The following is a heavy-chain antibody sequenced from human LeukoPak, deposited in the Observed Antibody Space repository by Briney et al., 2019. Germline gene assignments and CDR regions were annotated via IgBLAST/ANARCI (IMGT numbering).Heavy chain of an antibody. CDR3: ARHVASSGWIDY. V-gene: IGHV4-59*08. D-gene: IGHD6-19*01. CDR2: IYYSGST. Sequence: PSETLSLTCTVSGGSMRNYYWSWIRQPPGRGLEWIGYIYYSGSTNYNPSLKGRVTISVDTSKNQFSLNLSSVTAADTAVYYCARHVASSGWIDYWGQGTLVTVSS. CDR1: GGSMRNYY. J-gene: IGHJ4*02.